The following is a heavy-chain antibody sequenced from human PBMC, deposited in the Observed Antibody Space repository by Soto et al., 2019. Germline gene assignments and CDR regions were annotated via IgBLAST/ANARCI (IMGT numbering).Heavy chain of an antibody. J-gene: IGHJ4*02. D-gene: IGHD1-26*01. Sequence: GXPKRLSCATSGFTLSTYWFNWFRQAPGKGLVWVSLINPDGSTTTYADSVKGRFTISRDNAKNTVYLQMNSLRVEDTAHYYCARDLRGSPDYWGQGTPVTVSS. CDR1: GFTLSTYW. V-gene: IGHV3-74*01. CDR3: ARDLRGSPDY. CDR2: INPDGSTT.